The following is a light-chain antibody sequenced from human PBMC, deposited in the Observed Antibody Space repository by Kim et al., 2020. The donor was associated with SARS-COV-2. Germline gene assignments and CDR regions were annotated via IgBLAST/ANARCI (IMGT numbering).Light chain of an antibody. CDR2: GTA. Sequence: EIVMTQSPATLSVSPGERATLSCRASQSVPSDFLAWYQQKPGQAPSLLIYGTANRVIGIPDRISGSGSGTDFTLTISRREPEDFAVYYCQQYGSLPLTFGGGTKVDIK. CDR3: QQYGSLPLT. CDR1: QSVPSDF. J-gene: IGKJ4*01. V-gene: IGKV3-20*01.